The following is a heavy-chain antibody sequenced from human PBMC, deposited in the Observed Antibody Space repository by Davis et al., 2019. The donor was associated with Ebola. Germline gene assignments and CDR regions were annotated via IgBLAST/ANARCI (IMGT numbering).Heavy chain of an antibody. CDR3: ARDVGGAAGTDY. CDR2: IYPYRGNT. J-gene: IGHJ4*02. D-gene: IGHD6-19*01. V-gene: IGHV1-18*04. Sequence: AASVKVSCKASGYTFTDFGINWVRQAPGQGLEWVGWIYPYRGNTNYAKRLQGRVSMTADTSTTTAYMELSSLTADDTAVYYCARDVGGAAGTDYWGQGTLVTVSS. CDR1: GYTFTDFG.